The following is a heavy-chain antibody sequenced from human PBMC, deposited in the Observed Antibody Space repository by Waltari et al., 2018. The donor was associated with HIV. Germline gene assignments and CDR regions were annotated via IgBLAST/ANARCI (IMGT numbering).Heavy chain of an antibody. CDR2: SSGNNGNT. CDR3: ARRGMGPLDY. J-gene: IGHJ4*02. D-gene: IGHD3-10*01. Sequence: QIQLVQSGTEVKKTGTSVKVSCEASGYMFSSYGMNWVRQAPGKGLGWMGWSSGNNGNTKYTEKVPGRVTMTIDTAPRTAYMELRSMRSDDTAVYYCARRGMGPLDYWGQGTLVIVSS. CDR1: GYMFSSYG. V-gene: IGHV1-18*01.